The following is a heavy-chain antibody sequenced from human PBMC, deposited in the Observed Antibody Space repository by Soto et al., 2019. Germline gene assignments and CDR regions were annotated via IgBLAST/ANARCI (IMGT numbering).Heavy chain of an antibody. CDR2: IYYSGST. J-gene: IGHJ4*02. Sequence: QVQLQESGPGLVKPSETLSLTCTVSGGSMSSYYWSWIRQSPGTGLEWIGYIYYSGSTNYNPSLKSRVAISLDTSKNQCSLMLSSVTAADTAVYYCARGEWLATIKPYFAYWGQGTLVTVSS. D-gene: IGHD5-12*01. CDR1: GGSMSSYY. V-gene: IGHV4-59*01. CDR3: ARGEWLATIKPYFAY.